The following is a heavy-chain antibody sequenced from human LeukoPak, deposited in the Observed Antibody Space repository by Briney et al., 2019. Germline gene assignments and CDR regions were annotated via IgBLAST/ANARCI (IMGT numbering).Heavy chain of an antibody. D-gene: IGHD6-19*01. CDR1: GYTFTGYY. CDR3: ARSSGWTTEVDY. V-gene: IGHV1-2*02. J-gene: IGHJ4*02. CDR2: INPNSGGT. Sequence: VASVKASCKASGYTFTGYYMHWVRQAPGQGLEWMGWINPNSGGTNYAQKFQGRVTMTRDTSISTAYMELSRLRSDDTAVYYCARSSGWTTEVDYWGQGTLVTVSS.